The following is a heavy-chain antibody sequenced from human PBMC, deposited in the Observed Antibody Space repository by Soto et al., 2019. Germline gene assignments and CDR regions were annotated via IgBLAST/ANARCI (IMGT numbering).Heavy chain of an antibody. CDR1: GGSFSGYY. V-gene: IGHV4-34*01. CDR3: ARGLILRFLEWLSPVWFDP. Sequence: PSETLSLTCAVYGGSFSGYYWSWIRQPPGKGLEWIGEINHSGSTNYNPSLKSRVTISVDTSKNQFSLKLSSVTAADTAVYYCARGLILRFLEWLSPVWFDPWGQGTLVTVSS. CDR2: INHSGST. D-gene: IGHD3-3*01. J-gene: IGHJ5*02.